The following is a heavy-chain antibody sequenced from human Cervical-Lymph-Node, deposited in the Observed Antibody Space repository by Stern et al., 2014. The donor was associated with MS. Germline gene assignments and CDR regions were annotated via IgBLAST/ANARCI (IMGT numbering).Heavy chain of an antibody. D-gene: IGHD6-13*01. J-gene: IGHJ4*02. V-gene: IGHV3-33*01. Sequence: VQLVESGGGVVQPGRSLRLSCAASGFSFSRYAMHWVRQAPGKGLEWVALIWYDGSNPYYADSVKGRFPISRDNFKNTLYLQMNSLRAEDTAVYYCASAYSSSHYYFDYWGQGTLVTVSS. CDR3: ASAYSSSHYYFDY. CDR1: GFSFSRYA. CDR2: IWYDGSNP.